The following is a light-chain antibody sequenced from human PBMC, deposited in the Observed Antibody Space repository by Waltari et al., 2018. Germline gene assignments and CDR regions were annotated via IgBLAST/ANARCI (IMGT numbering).Light chain of an antibody. V-gene: IGKV1-39*01. CDR1: PSTRRD. CDR3: QQGDIAPWT. CDR2: AAS. J-gene: IGKJ1*01. Sequence: DIQMTQSPSSLSASVGDIVPITCRARPSTRRDLNWYQQKPGKAPKLLIEAASSLQSGFPSRFSGSGSGTDFTLTISSLQLEDFATFYCQQGDIAPWTFGQGTRVEIK.